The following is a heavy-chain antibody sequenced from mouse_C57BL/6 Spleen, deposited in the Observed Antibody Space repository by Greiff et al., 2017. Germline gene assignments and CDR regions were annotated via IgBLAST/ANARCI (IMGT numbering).Heavy chain of an antibody. J-gene: IGHJ3*01. CDR2: IYPRSGNT. V-gene: IGHV1-81*01. Sequence: QVQLQQSGAELARPGASVKLSCKASGYTFTSYGISWVKQRTGQGLEWIGEIYPRSGNTYYNEKFKGKATLTADKSSSTAYMELRSLTSEDSAVYFCARRDYGSEAYWGQGTLVTVSA. D-gene: IGHD1-1*02. CDR3: ARRDYGSEAY. CDR1: GYTFTSYG.